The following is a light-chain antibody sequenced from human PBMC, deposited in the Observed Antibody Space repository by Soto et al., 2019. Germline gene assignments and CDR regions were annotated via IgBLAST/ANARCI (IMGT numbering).Light chain of an antibody. Sequence: QSVLTQPPSASGSPGQSVTISCTGTSSDVGDYNYVSWYQQHPYKAPKLILYEVTKRPSGIPDRFSGSKSGNTASLTVSGLQAEDEADYYCSSYAGSKNFVVFGGGTKLTVL. CDR1: SSDVGDYNY. CDR3: SSYAGSKNFVV. J-gene: IGLJ2*01. CDR2: EVT. V-gene: IGLV2-8*01.